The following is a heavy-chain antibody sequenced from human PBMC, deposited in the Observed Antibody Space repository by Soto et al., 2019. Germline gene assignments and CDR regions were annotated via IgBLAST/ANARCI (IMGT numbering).Heavy chain of an antibody. V-gene: IGHV1-46*01. D-gene: IGHD1-26*01. Sequence: QVQLVHSWAEVKKPGASVKVSCKASGYTFTSYYMHWVRQAPGQGLVWIGIINPSGGSTSYAQKFRGRVTMTRDTSTSIVYMELSRLRSEDTAVYYCARDGVGGSYSFTNFDYWVQGTLGSVSS. CDR2: INPSGGST. J-gene: IGHJ4*02. CDR1: GYTFTSYY. CDR3: ARDGVGGSYSFTNFDY.